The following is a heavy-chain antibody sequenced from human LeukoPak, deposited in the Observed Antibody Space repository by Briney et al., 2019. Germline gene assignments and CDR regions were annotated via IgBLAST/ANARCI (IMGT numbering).Heavy chain of an antibody. D-gene: IGHD1-26*01. V-gene: IGHV4-39*07. Sequence: PSETLSLTCTVSGDSVNSGAYYWSWIRQSPGKGLEWIGNIYYSGSAYYNPSLKSRVTISVDTSKNQFSLKLTSVTAADTAVYYCARDLSGSYWGYWYFDLWGRGTLVTVSS. CDR3: ARDLSGSYWGYWYFDL. J-gene: IGHJ2*01. CDR1: GDSVNSGAYY. CDR2: IYYSGSA.